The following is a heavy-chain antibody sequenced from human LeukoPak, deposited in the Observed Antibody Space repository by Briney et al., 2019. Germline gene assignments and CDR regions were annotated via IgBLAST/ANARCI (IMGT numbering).Heavy chain of an antibody. CDR1: GFSFTSYW. Sequence: GGSLRLSCAASGFSFTSYWMSWVRQAAGKGLEWVANIKPDGSDKYYVDSVKGRFTISRDNAKNSLYLEMDTLRAEDTAVYYCVGDPGDYWGQGTLVTVSS. CDR3: VGDPGDY. V-gene: IGHV3-7*01. J-gene: IGHJ4*02. CDR2: IKPDGSDK.